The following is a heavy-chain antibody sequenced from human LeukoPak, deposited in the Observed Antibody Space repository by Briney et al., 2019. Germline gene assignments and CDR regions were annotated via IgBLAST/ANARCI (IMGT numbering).Heavy chain of an antibody. Sequence: GGSLRLSCAASGFTFSSYAMHWVRQAPGKGLGGVAVISYDGSNKYYADSVKGRFTISRDNSKNTLYLQMNSLRAEDTAVYYCARGPRITMVRGVLDAFDIWGQGTMVTVSS. CDR2: ISYDGSNK. J-gene: IGHJ3*02. CDR3: ARGPRITMVRGVLDAFDI. V-gene: IGHV3-30-3*01. D-gene: IGHD3-10*01. CDR1: GFTFSSYA.